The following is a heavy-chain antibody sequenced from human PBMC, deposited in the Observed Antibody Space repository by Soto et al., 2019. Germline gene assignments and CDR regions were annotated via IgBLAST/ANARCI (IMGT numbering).Heavy chain of an antibody. D-gene: IGHD2-8*01. CDR2: ISYDGSNK. J-gene: IGHJ4*02. Sequence: GGSLRLSCAASGFTFSSYAMHWVRQAPGKGLEWVAVISYDGSNKYYADSVKGRFTISRDNSKNTLYLQMNSLRAEDTAVYYCARSRYCTNGVCYIFDYWGQGTLVTVSS. V-gene: IGHV3-30-3*01. CDR1: GFTFSSYA. CDR3: ARSRYCTNGVCYIFDY.